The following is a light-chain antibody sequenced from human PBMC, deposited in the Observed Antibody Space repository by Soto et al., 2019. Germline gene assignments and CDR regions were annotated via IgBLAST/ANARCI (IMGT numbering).Light chain of an antibody. CDR3: LVIYTGVGEV. V-gene: IGLV7-46*01. CDR2: DTS. Sequence: QAVVTQQPSLTVSPGGTVTLTCGSSTGPVTSGHYPHWFQQKPGQAPRTLICDTSNRHSWTPARFSGSLLGDKAALTLSDAQPEDEADYYCLVIYTGVGEVFGTGTKLTVL. CDR1: TGPVTSGHY. J-gene: IGLJ1*01.